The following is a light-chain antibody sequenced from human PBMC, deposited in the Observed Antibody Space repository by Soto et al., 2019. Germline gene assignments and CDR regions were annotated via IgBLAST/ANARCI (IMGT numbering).Light chain of an antibody. J-gene: IGKJ2*02. V-gene: IGKV1-5*01. CDR2: DAF. CDR1: QSIENW. Sequence: DIQMTQSPSTLSASVGDRVTITCRASQSIENWLAWYQQKPGKAPRLLIYDAFTLESGVPSRFSGGGSGTEFTLTISSLQPDDFATYYCQQYKASCTFGQGTRLE. CDR3: QQYKASCT.